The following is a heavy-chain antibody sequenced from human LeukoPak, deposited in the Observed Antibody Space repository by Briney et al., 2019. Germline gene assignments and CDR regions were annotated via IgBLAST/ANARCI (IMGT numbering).Heavy chain of an antibody. Sequence: PSETLSLTCTVSGGSISSYYWSWIRQPPGKGLEWIGYIYYSGSTNYNPSLKSRVTISVDTSKTQFSLKVSSVTAADTAVYYCARGWPTLDPWGQGTLVTVSS. V-gene: IGHV4-59*08. CDR2: IYYSGST. CDR1: GGSISSYY. D-gene: IGHD2-15*01. CDR3: ARGWPTLDP. J-gene: IGHJ5*02.